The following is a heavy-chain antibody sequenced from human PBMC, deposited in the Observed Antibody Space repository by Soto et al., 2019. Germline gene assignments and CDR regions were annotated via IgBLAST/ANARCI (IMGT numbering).Heavy chain of an antibody. CDR3: AKGGCSGGSCYSFASYYYYYMDV. Sequence: GGSLRLSCAASGFTFSDYYMSWIRQAPGKGLEWVSYISSSGSTIYYADSVKGRFTISRDNAKNSLYLQMNSLRAEDTAVYYCAKGGCSGGSCYSFASYYYYYMDVWGKGTTVTVSS. CDR1: GFTFSDYY. D-gene: IGHD2-15*01. J-gene: IGHJ6*03. V-gene: IGHV3-11*01. CDR2: ISSSGSTI.